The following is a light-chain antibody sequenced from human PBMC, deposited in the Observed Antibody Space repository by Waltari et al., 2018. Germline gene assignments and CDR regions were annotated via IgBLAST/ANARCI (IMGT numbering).Light chain of an antibody. CDR2: EVA. J-gene: IGLJ2*01. CDR1: SRDVGNYNL. V-gene: IGLV2-23*02. Sequence: QSALTQPSSVSGSPGQSITISCTGTSRDVGNYNLVSWYQQHPGKAPKLMIYEVAKRPSGVSNRFSGSKSGNTASLTISGLQAEDEADYFCCSYASSSTLLFGGGTKVTVL. CDR3: CSYASSSTLL.